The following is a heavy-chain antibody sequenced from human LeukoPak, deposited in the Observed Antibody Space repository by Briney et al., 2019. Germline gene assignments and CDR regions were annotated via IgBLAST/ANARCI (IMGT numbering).Heavy chain of an antibody. V-gene: IGHV1-18*01. CDR2: ISAYNGNT. CDR1: GYTFTSYG. J-gene: IGHJ5*02. CDR3: ARDRPQEQQLGNWFDP. D-gene: IGHD6-13*01. Sequence: ASVKVSCKASGYTFTSYGFSWVRQAPGQGLEWMGWISAYNGNTNYAQKLQGRVTMTTDTSTSTAYMELRSLRSDDTAVYYCARDRPQEQQLGNWFDPWGQGTLVTVSS.